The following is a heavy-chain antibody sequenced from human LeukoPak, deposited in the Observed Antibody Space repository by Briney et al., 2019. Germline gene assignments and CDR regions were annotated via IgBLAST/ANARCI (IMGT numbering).Heavy chain of an antibody. CDR1: GYIFTSYG. V-gene: IGHV1-18*01. CDR2: ISTNRGNT. Sequence: ASVKVSCKASGYIFTSYGISWVRQAPGQGLEWMGWISTNRGNTNYAQRLQGRVTMTTDTSTSTAYMELRSLRSDDTAIYYCVRDIQWRFDPWGQGTLVTVSS. J-gene: IGHJ5*02. D-gene: IGHD2-8*01. CDR3: VRDIQWRFDP.